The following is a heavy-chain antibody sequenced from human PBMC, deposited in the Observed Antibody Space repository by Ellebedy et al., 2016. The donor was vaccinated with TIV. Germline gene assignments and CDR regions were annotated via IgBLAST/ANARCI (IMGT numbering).Heavy chain of an antibody. CDR2: INPNSGGT. CDR1: GYTFTGYY. CDR3: ARDSDCGGDCYDY. V-gene: IGHV1-2*02. D-gene: IGHD2-21*01. Sequence: ASVKVSCXASGYTFTGYYMHWVRQAPGQGLEWMGWINPNSGGTNYAQKFQGRVTMTRDTSISTAYMELSRLRSDDTAVYYCARDSDCGGDCYDYWGQGTLVTVSS. J-gene: IGHJ4*02.